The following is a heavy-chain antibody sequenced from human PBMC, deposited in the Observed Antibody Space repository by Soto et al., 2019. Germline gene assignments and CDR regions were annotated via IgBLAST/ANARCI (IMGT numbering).Heavy chain of an antibody. CDR2: ISSSSYI. V-gene: IGHV3-21*01. J-gene: IGHJ3*02. CDR3: ARDLNDFWSGGDAFDI. CDR1: GFTFSSYS. D-gene: IGHD3-3*01. Sequence: PGGSLRLSCAASGFTFSSYSMNWVRQSPGKGLEWVSSISSSSYIYYADSVKGRFTISRDNAKNSLYLQMNSLRAEDTAVYYCARDLNDFWSGGDAFDIWGQGTMVTVSS.